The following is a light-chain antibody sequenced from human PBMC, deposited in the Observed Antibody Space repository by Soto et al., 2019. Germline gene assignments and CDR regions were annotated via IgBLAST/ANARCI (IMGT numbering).Light chain of an antibody. CDR1: QSVSSSY. Sequence: EIVLTQSPGTLSLSPGERATLSCRASQSVSSSYLAWYQQKPGQAPRLLIYGASSRATGIPDRFSGSGSGTDFPLTISRLEPEDFAVYYCQQYGSSQWTFGQGTKVEIQ. V-gene: IGKV3-20*01. CDR3: QQYGSSQWT. J-gene: IGKJ1*01. CDR2: GAS.